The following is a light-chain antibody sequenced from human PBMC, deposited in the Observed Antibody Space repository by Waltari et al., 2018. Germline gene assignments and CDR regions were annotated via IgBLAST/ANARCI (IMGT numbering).Light chain of an antibody. Sequence: SYELAQPPSVSVSPGQTASITCTGDQLGDKYVSWYQQKPGQSPVVVIYRDTERTSGLPWRFSCSNAGNTATLTISGTHTMDEADYYCQAWDSSAAVFGGGTKLTVL. CDR2: RDT. V-gene: IGLV3-1*01. CDR1: QLGDKY. J-gene: IGLJ2*01. CDR3: QAWDSSAAV.